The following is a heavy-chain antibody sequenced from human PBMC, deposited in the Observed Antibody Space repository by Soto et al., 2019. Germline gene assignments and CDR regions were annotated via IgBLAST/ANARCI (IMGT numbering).Heavy chain of an antibody. Sequence: QVQLVESGGGVVQPGRSLRLSCAASGFTFSSYAMHWVRQAPGKGLEWVAVISYDGSNKYYADSVKGRFTISRDNSKNTLYLQMNSLRAEDTAVYYCARVIGYSYGYGDYWGQGTLVTVSS. CDR1: GFTFSSYA. CDR3: ARVIGYSYGYGDY. J-gene: IGHJ4*02. CDR2: ISYDGSNK. D-gene: IGHD5-18*01. V-gene: IGHV3-30-3*01.